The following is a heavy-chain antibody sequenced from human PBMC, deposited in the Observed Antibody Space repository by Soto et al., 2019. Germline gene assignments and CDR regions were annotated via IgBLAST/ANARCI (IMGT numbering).Heavy chain of an antibody. D-gene: IGHD3-10*01. V-gene: IGHV1-3*01. CDR2: INAGNGNT. Sequence: ASVKVSCKASGYSFTSYAMHWVRQAPGQRLEWMGWINAGNGNTKYSQRFQGRVAITRDTSASTAYMELSSLRSEDTAVYYCASPARSHFGDGFDIWGQGTMVTVSS. CDR1: GYSFTSYA. CDR3: ASPARSHFGDGFDI. J-gene: IGHJ3*02.